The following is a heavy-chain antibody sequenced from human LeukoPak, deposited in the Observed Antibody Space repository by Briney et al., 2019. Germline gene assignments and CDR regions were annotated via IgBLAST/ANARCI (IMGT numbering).Heavy chain of an antibody. CDR3: ARERRVMVRGVSGAFDI. V-gene: IGHV1-69*13. CDR1: GGTFSSYA. Sequence: GASVKVSCKASGGTFSSYAISWVRQAPGQGLEWMGGIIPIFGTANYAQKFQGRVTITADESTSTAYMELSSLRSEDTAVYYCARERRVMVRGVSGAFDIWGQGTMVTVSS. J-gene: IGHJ3*02. CDR2: IIPIFGTA. D-gene: IGHD3-10*01.